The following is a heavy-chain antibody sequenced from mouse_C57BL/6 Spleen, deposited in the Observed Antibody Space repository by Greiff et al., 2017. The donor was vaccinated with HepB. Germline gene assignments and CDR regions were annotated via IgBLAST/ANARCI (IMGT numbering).Heavy chain of an antibody. V-gene: IGHV1-15*01. J-gene: IGHJ3*01. CDR1: GYTFTDYE. CDR2: IDPETGGT. Sequence: QVQLKESGAELVRPGASVTLSCKASGYTFTDYEMHWVKQTPVHGLEWIGAIDPETGGTAYNQKFKGKAILTADKSSSTAYMELRSLTSEDSAVYYCTRRGVWPPFAYWGQGTLVTVSA. D-gene: IGHD2-10*02. CDR3: TRRGVWPPFAY.